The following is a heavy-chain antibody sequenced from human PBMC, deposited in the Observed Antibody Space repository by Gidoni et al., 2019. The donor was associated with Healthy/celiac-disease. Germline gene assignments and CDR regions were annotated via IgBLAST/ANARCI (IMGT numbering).Heavy chain of an antibody. V-gene: IGHV3-15*01. CDR1: GLPFSNAW. CDR3: TTETTEYNWNEAFDY. D-gene: IGHD1-1*01. CDR2: IKSKTDGGTT. Sequence: EVQLVESGGGLVKPGGSLRLSCAASGLPFSNAWMSWVRQAPGKGLGWVCRIKSKTDGGTTDYAAPVKGRFTISRDDSKNTLYLQMNSLKTEDTAVYYCTTETTEYNWNEAFDYWGQGTLVTVSS. J-gene: IGHJ4*02.